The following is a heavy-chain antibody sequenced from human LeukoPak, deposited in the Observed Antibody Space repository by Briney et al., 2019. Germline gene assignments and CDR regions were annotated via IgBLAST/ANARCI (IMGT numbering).Heavy chain of an antibody. CDR3: ARDRALGYCSGGSCFYYYYGMDV. D-gene: IGHD2-15*01. Sequence: PGGSLRLSCAASGFTFSDYYMSWIRQAPGRGLEWVSYISSSGSTIYYADSVKGRFTISRDNAKNSLYLQMNSLRAEDTAVYYCARDRALGYCSGGSCFYYYYGMDVWGQGTTVIVSS. V-gene: IGHV3-11*01. CDR1: GFTFSDYY. J-gene: IGHJ6*02. CDR2: ISSSGSTI.